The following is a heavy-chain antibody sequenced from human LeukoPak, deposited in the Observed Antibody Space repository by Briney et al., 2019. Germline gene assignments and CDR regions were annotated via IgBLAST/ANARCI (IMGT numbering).Heavy chain of an antibody. D-gene: IGHD2-21*02. CDR3: ARVGCGGDCYDNYYYGMDV. CDR2: FDPEDGET. V-gene: IGHV1-24*01. CDR1: GYTLTELS. J-gene: IGHJ6*02. Sequence: ASVKVSCKVSGYTLTELSMHWVRQAPGKGLEWMGGFDPEDGETIYAQKFQGRVTMTRNTSISTAYMELSSLRSEDTAVYYCARVGCGGDCYDNYYYGMDVWGQGTTVTVSS.